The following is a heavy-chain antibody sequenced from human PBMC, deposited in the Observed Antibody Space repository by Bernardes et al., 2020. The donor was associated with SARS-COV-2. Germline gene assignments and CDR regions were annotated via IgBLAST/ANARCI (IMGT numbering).Heavy chain of an antibody. V-gene: IGHV1-69*13. J-gene: IGHJ4*02. CDR2: IIPIFGTA. CDR1: GGTFSSYA. Sequence: SVKVSCKASGGTFSSYAISWVRQAPGQGLEWMGGIIPIFGTANYAQKFQGRVTITADESTSTAYMELSSLRSEDTAVYYCARDMGWLQPLKYFDYWGQGTLVTVSS. D-gene: IGHD5-12*01. CDR3: ARDMGWLQPLKYFDY.